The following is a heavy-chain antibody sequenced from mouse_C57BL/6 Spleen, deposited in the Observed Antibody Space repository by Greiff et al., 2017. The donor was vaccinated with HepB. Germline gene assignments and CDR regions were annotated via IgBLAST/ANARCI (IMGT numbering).Heavy chain of an antibody. D-gene: IGHD1-1*01. Sequence: EVKLMESEGGLVQPGSSMKLSCTASGFTFSDYSLAWVRQVPEKGLEWVANINYDGSSTYYLDSLKSRFSISRDNAKNILYLQMSRLKSEDTATYYCARTGPGSSRAWFAYWGQGTLVTVSA. J-gene: IGHJ3*01. CDR2: INYDGSST. V-gene: IGHV5-16*01. CDR3: ARTGPGSSRAWFAY. CDR1: GFTFSDYS.